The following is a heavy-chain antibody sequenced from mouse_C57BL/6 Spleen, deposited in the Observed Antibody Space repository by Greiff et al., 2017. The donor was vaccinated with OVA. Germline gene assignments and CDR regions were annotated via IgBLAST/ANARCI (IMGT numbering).Heavy chain of an antibody. Sequence: EVQLQQSGPELVKPGASVKIPCKASGYTFTDYNMDWVKQSHGKSLEWIGDINPNNGGTIYNQKFKGKATLTVDKSSSTAYMELRSLTSEDTAVYYCARRVSTWFAYWGQGTLVTVSA. V-gene: IGHV1-18*01. CDR1: GYTFTDYN. J-gene: IGHJ3*01. CDR2: INPNNGGT. CDR3: ARRVSTWFAY.